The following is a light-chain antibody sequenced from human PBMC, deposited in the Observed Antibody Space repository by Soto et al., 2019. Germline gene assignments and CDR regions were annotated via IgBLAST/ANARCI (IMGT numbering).Light chain of an antibody. J-gene: IGKJ4*01. CDR3: QQRSDWPST. CDR2: DAS. Sequence: EIVLTQSPATLSLSPGARATLSCSASQSVSRYLAWYQQKPGQAPRLLIYDASNRATGIPARFSGSGSGTDFTLTISSLEPEEFAAYYCQQRSDWPSTFGRGTKVQIE. CDR1: QSVSRY. V-gene: IGKV3-11*01.